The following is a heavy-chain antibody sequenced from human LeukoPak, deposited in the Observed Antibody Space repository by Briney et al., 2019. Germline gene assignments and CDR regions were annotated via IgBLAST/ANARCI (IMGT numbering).Heavy chain of an antibody. CDR3: ARGQLDYSSGWSGWYFDL. J-gene: IGHJ2*01. CDR1: GLTFSGYS. V-gene: IGHV3-48*04. CDR2: ISSSGSTI. Sequence: GGSLRLSCAASGLTFSGYSMNWVRQAPGKGLEWVSYISSSGSTIYYADSVKGRFTISRDNAKNSLYLQMNSLRAEDTAVYYCARGQLDYSSGWSGWYFDLWGRGTLVTVSS. D-gene: IGHD6-19*01.